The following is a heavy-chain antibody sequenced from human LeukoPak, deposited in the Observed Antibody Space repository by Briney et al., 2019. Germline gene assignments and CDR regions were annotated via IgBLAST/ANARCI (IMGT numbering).Heavy chain of an antibody. CDR2: INHSGST. D-gene: IGHD3-22*01. CDR3: ALVPVYYYDSSGYHYRQSLALDY. CDR1: GGSFSGYY. V-gene: IGHV4-34*01. Sequence: PSETLSLTCAVYGGSFSGYYWSWIRQPPGKGLEWIGEINHSGSTNYNPSLKSRVTISVDTSKNQFSLKLSSVTAADTAVYYCALVPVYYYDSSGYHYRQSLALDYWGQGTLVTVSS. J-gene: IGHJ4*02.